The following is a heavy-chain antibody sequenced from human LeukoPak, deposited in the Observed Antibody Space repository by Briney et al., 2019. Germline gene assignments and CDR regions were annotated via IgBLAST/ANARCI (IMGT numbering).Heavy chain of an antibody. V-gene: IGHV1-46*01. D-gene: IGHD3-3*01. CDR3: GRDWELRFHQGGLDY. CDR2: INPSGGST. CDR1: GYTFTSYY. Sequence: ASVKVSCKASGYTFTSYYMHWVRQAPGQGLEWMGIINPSGGSTSYAQKFQGRVTMTSDMSISTAYMELSGLRYDDTAVYYCGRDWELRFHQGGLDYWGQGALVTVSS. J-gene: IGHJ4*02.